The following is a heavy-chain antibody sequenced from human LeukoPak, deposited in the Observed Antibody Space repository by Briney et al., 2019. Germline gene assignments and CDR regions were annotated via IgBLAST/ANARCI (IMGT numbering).Heavy chain of an antibody. CDR3: ASFIQASSYYYYGMDV. CDR2: IYSGGNT. CDR1: GFTVSIKY. V-gene: IGHV3-66*01. Sequence: GGSLRLSCAASGFTVSIKYMSWVRQAPGKGLEWVSLIYSGGNTYYADSVRGRFTITRDNSKNTLYLQMNSLRAEDTAVYYCASFIQASSYYYYGMDVWGQGTTVTVS. D-gene: IGHD6-13*01. J-gene: IGHJ6*02.